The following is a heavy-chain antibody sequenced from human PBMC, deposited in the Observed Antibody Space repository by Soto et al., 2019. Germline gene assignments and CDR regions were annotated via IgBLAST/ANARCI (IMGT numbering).Heavy chain of an antibody. CDR1: GYSFSSYG. J-gene: IGHJ4*02. V-gene: IGHV1-18*01. D-gene: IGHD2-2*01. Sequence: GASVKVSCKASGYSFSSYGITWVRQAPGQGLEWMGWTSTYIGNAKYAQKFQGRVTLTTDTSTGTAYMELRSLRSDDTAVYYCARMLSSSVDNWGQGTLVTVSS. CDR3: ARMLSSSVDN. CDR2: TSTYIGNA.